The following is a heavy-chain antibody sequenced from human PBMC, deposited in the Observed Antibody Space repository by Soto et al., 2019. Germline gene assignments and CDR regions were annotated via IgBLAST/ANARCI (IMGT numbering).Heavy chain of an antibody. CDR2: INHSGST. V-gene: IGHV4-34*01. CDR1: GGSFSGYY. D-gene: IGHD6-19*01. CDR3: VXGRSYRGGYVSGIAVAELRVLFDP. J-gene: IGHJ5*02. Sequence: SETLSFTCAVYGGSFSGYYWSWIRQPPGKGLEWIGEINHSGSTNYNPSLKSRVTISVDTSKNQFSLKLSSVTAADTAVYYCVXGRSYRGGYVSGIAVAELRVLFDPLGQGSQVT.